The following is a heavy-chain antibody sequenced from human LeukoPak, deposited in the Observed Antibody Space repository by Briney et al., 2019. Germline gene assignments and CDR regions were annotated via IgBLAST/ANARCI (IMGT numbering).Heavy chain of an antibody. CDR1: GYTFTSYG. D-gene: IGHD3-22*01. CDR2: INPSGGST. V-gene: IGHV1-46*01. CDR3: ARAGRYYYDSSGYYPRLDY. Sequence: ASVKVSCKASGYTFTSYGISWVRQAPGQGLEWMGIINPSGGSTSYAQKFQGRVTMTRDTSTSTVYMELSSLRSEDTAVYYCARAGRYYYDSSGYYPRLDYWGQGTLVTVSS. J-gene: IGHJ4*02.